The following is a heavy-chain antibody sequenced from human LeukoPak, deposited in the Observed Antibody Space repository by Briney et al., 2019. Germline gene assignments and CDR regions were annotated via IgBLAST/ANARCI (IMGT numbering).Heavy chain of an antibody. D-gene: IGHD4-23*01. CDR1: GFTLSTHW. J-gene: IGHJ4*02. Sequence: GGSLRLSCAASGFTLSTHWMDWVRQAPGKGLEWVANIRQDESQNYYVDSVKGRFTISRDNAKNSLYLQMNSLRAEDTAVYYCAKYSGPYGGNSGFDYWGQGTLVTVSS. CDR2: IRQDESQN. CDR3: AKYSGPYGGNSGFDY. V-gene: IGHV3-7*03.